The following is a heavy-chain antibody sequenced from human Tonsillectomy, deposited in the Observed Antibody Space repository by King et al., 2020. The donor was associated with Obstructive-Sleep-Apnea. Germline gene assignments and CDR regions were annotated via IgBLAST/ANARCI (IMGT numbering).Heavy chain of an antibody. Sequence: LQLQESGPGLVKPSETLSLTGSVSGGSISSYFWSWIRQPAGKGLEWIGHFYTSGSTNSNPSLKSRVTMSVDTSRNQFSLKLSSVTAADTALYFCARLRGVGASWFGPWGQGTLVTVSS. CDR3: ARLRGVGASWFGP. CDR2: FYTSGST. CDR1: GGSISSYF. J-gene: IGHJ5*02. V-gene: IGHV4-4*07. D-gene: IGHD1-26*01.